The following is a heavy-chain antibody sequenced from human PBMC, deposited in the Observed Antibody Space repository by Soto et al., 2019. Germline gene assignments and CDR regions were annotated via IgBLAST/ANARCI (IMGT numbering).Heavy chain of an antibody. CDR1: GFTFNSYA. V-gene: IGHV3-23*01. D-gene: IGHD3-3*01. Sequence: LRLSCAASGFTFNSYAMSWVRQAPGKGLEWVSGISGSGGHTYYGDSVKGRFTISRDNSKNTLYLQMNSLRAEDRAVYYCAKGLLDHGDYWGQGTLVTVS. CDR2: ISGSGGHT. CDR3: AKGLLDHGDY. J-gene: IGHJ4*02.